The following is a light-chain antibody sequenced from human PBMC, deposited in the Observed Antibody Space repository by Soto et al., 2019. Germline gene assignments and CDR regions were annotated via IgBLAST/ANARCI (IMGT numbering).Light chain of an antibody. CDR2: DAS. CDR3: QQYDSLPWT. CDR1: QDISNY. V-gene: IGKV1-33*01. J-gene: IGKJ1*01. Sequence: DIQMTQSPSSLSASVGDRVIITCQASQDISNYLNWYQRKPGKAPKLLIYDASTLETGVPSRFSGSGSGTDFTFTISSLQPEDIATYYCQQYDSLPWTFGQGTKVEIK.